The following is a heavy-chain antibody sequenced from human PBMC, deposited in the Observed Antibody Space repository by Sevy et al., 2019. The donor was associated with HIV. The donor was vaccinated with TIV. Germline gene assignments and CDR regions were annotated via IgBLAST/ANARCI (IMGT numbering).Heavy chain of an antibody. D-gene: IGHD1-1*01. J-gene: IGHJ4*02. CDR3: ARDNCNHRAFDF. CDR1: GFTLSSYD. CDR2: IGTVGNT. V-gene: IGHV3-13*01. Sequence: GGSLRLSCAASGFTLSSYDMHWVRQSTGKGLEWVSAIGTVGNTFYADSVRGRFIISRENAKSSLYLQMNSLRAGDTAAYYCARDNCNHRAFDFWGQGTLVTDSS.